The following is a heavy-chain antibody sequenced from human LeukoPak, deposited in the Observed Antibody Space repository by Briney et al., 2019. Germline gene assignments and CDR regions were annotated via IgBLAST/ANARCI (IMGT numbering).Heavy chain of an antibody. CDR1: GFTFTSSA. CDR2: IVVGSGTT. Sequence: SVRVSCKASGFTFTSSAMQCVRQARGQRLECIGCIVVGSGTTNYAQKLQERVTITRAMSTSTAYMELSSLRSEDTAVYYCAAGTNTIFGVPSSFDYWGQGTLVTVSS. V-gene: IGHV1-58*02. D-gene: IGHD3-3*01. J-gene: IGHJ4*02. CDR3: AAGTNTIFGVPSSFDY.